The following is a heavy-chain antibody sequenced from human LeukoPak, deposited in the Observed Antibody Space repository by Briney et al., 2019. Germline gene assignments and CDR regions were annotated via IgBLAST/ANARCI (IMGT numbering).Heavy chain of an antibody. CDR1: GFTFSSYA. CDR3: ARDPTMVRGVFH. V-gene: IGHV3-30-3*01. J-gene: IGHJ4*02. D-gene: IGHD3-10*01. Sequence: GGSLRLSCAASGFTFSSYAMHWVRQAPGKGLEWVAVISYDGSNKYYADSVKGRFTISRDNSKNTLYLQMNSLRAEDTAVYYCARDPTMVRGVFHWGQGTLVTVSS. CDR2: ISYDGSNK.